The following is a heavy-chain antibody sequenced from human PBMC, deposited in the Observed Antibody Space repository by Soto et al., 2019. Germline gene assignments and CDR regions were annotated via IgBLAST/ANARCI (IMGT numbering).Heavy chain of an antibody. CDR3: ARVRYCSDNSCYSWFDY. CDR2: ISSDGSST. V-gene: IGHV3-74*01. D-gene: IGHD2-15*01. Sequence: GGSLRLSCAASGFTFSDYYMSWIRQAPGKGLEWVSRISSDGSSTTYADSVKGRFTISRDNAENSLHLQMNSLRAEDTAVYYCARVRYCSDNSCYSWFDYWGQGTLVTVSS. J-gene: IGHJ4*02. CDR1: GFTFSDYY.